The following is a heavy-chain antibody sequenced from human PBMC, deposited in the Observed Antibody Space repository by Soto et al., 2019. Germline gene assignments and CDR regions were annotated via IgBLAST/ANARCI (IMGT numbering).Heavy chain of an antibody. Sequence: QVQLRESGPGLVKPSETLSLTCSVSGVSITGSYWSWIRQPPGKTLEWIGYVYHSGTTTYNTSLKSRVSISVDTSKNQFSLRLTSVIAADTAVYYCARDMPYGAGSLAGCDYWGQGILVTVSS. CDR2: VYHSGTT. J-gene: IGHJ4*02. D-gene: IGHD1-26*01. CDR1: GVSITGSY. V-gene: IGHV4-59*01. CDR3: ARDMPYGAGSLAGCDY.